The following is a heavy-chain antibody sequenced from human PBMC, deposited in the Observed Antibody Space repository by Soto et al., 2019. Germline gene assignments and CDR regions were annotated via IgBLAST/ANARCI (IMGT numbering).Heavy chain of an antibody. CDR3: AHRWLATTGWYFDL. V-gene: IGHV2-5*02. CDR2: IYWDDDK. J-gene: IGHJ2*01. D-gene: IGHD1-26*01. CDR1: GFSLSTSGVG. Sequence: QITLKESGPTLVKPTQTLTLTCTFSGFSLSTSGVGVGWIRQPPGKALEWLALIYWDDDKRYSPSLKSRLTIAKDTSKNQVVLTMTNMDPVDTATYYCAHRWLATTGWYFDLWGRGTLVTVSS.